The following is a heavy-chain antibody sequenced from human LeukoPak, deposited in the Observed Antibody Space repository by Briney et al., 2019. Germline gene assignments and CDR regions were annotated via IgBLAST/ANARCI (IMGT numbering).Heavy chain of an antibody. D-gene: IGHD6-13*01. Sequence: GGSLRLSCAASGFTFSSYSMNWVRQAPGKGLEWVSSISSSSSYIYYADSVKGRFTISRDNAKNSLYLQMNSLRAEDTAVYYCARALGIAAAGAFDYWGQGTLVTVSS. CDR2: ISSSSSYI. CDR1: GFTFSSYS. V-gene: IGHV3-21*04. J-gene: IGHJ4*02. CDR3: ARALGIAAAGAFDY.